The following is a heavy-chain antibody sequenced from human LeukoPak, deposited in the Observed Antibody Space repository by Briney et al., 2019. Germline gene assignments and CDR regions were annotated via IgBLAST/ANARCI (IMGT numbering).Heavy chain of an antibody. D-gene: IGHD4-23*01. CDR2: INAGIGNT. CDR3: ARTQGVYYGGNFGAFDI. Sequence: PLASVTVSCKASGYTFTNYAIHWVRQAPGQRLEWMGWINAGIGNTKYSQKFQDRVAITRDTSASTAYMELSSLRSEDTSVYYCARTQGVYYGGNFGAFDIWGQGTMATVSS. CDR1: GYTFTNYA. J-gene: IGHJ3*02. V-gene: IGHV1-3*01.